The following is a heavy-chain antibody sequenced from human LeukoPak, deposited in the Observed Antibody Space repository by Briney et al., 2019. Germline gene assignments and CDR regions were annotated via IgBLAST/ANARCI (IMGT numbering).Heavy chain of an antibody. CDR1: GFTFSSYC. CDR3: ARESSILTGNLAFARSGPSASFY. V-gene: IGHV3-33*01. D-gene: IGHD3-9*01. CDR2: IWYDGSNK. J-gene: IGHJ4*02. Sequence: GGSLTLSCAASGFTFSSYCLHWVRQAPGKGLEWVAVIWYDGSNKYYADSVKGRFTISRDNSKNTLYLQMNSLRAEDTAVYYCARESSILTGNLAFARSGPSASFYLGQGGLVTVSS.